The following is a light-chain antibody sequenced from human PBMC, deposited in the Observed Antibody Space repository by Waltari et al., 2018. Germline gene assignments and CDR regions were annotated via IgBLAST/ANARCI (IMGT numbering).Light chain of an antibody. V-gene: IGLV1-47*01. CDR1: SSNIGGNF. Sequence: SVLTQPPSASGTPGPAVTIPCSRSSSNIGGNFVYWYQQLPGMAPQLLIYKNNQRPSGVPDRFSGSKSGTSASLAISGLRSDDEAEYYCAAWDDNLTGPLFGGGTKVTVL. CDR3: AAWDDNLTGPL. J-gene: IGLJ3*02. CDR2: KNN.